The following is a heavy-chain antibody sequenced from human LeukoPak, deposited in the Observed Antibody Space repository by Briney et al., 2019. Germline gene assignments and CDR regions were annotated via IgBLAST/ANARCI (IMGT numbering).Heavy chain of an antibody. J-gene: IGHJ4*02. D-gene: IGHD6-19*01. Sequence: GGSLRLSCAASGFTFSSYAMHWVRQAPGKGLGWVAVISYDGSNKYYADSVKGRFTISRDNSKNTLYLQMNSLRAEDTAVYYCARDQQWLVLDYWGQGTLVTVSS. CDR2: ISYDGSNK. V-gene: IGHV3-30*04. CDR1: GFTFSSYA. CDR3: ARDQQWLVLDY.